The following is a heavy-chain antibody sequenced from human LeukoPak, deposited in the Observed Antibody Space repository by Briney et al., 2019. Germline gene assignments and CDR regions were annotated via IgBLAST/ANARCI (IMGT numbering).Heavy chain of an antibody. CDR2: INPSGGST. CDR3: AVGYPNAPYYFDY. CDR1: GYTFTSYY. V-gene: IGHV1-46*01. Sequence: GASVKVSCKASGYTFTSYYMHWVRQAPGQGLEWMGIINPSGGSTSYAQKFQGRVTITADKSTSTAYMELSSLRSEDTAVYYCAVGYPNAPYYFDYWGQGTLVTVSS. J-gene: IGHJ4*02. D-gene: IGHD5-18*01.